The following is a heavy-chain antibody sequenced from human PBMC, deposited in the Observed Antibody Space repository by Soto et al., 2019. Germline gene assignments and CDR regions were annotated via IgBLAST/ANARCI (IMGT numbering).Heavy chain of an antibody. CDR2: ISSSSTTI. Sequence: GGSLRLSCAASGFTFSSYNMNWVRQAPGKGLEWVSYISSSSTTIHYTDSVKGRFTISRDNAKNSLYLQMNSLRAEDTAVYYCARDLGAAMGYWGQGTLVTVSS. D-gene: IGHD5-18*01. V-gene: IGHV3-48*01. J-gene: IGHJ4*02. CDR1: GFTFSSYN. CDR3: ARDLGAAMGY.